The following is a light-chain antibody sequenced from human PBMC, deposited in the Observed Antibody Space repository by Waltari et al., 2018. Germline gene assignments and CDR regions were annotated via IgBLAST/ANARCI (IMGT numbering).Light chain of an antibody. CDR3: QQTYTTPPYT. J-gene: IGKJ2*01. CDR1: QTISNS. CDR2: GAS. Sequence: IQMTQSPSSLSASVGDRVTITCRASQTISNSLNWYQHKPGKAPNLLIYGASSLNSGVSSRFTGSGSVTDFTLTISNLQHEDFATYYCQQTYTTPPYTFGQGTKLELK. V-gene: IGKV1-39*01.